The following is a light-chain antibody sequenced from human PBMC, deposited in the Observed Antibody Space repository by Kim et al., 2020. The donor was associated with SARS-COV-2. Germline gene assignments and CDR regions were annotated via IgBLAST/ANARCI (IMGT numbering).Light chain of an antibody. CDR2: DVT. CDR3: SSYTRSKTWV. Sequence: QSALTQPASVSGSPGQSITISCTGTSSDIGGYNYVSWYQQHPGKAPKLLIHDVTRRPSGVSNRFSGSKSGKTASLTISGLQAEDEADYYCSSYTRSKTWVFGGGTRLTVL. V-gene: IGLV2-14*03. J-gene: IGLJ3*02. CDR1: SSDIGGYNY.